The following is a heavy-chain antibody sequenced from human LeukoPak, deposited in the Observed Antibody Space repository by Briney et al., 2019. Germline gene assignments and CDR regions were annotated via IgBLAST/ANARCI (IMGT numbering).Heavy chain of an antibody. Sequence: PGGSLRLSCAASGFTFSSYAMSWVRQAPGKGLEWVSPISGGGGSTYYADSVKGRFTISRDNSKNTLSLQMNSLRDEDSAIYYCAKISGGRIGSFDYWGQGTLVTVSS. D-gene: IGHD2-15*01. J-gene: IGHJ4*02. CDR1: GFTFSSYA. CDR3: AKISGGRIGSFDY. V-gene: IGHV3-23*01. CDR2: ISGGGGST.